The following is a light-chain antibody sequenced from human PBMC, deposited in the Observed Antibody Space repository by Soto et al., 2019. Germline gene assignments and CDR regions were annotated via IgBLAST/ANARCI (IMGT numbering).Light chain of an antibody. Sequence: HSVLTQPPSASGTPGQRVTISCSGSSSNIGSNYVYWYQQLPGTAPKLLIYRNIQRPSGVPDRFSGSKSGTSASLAISGLRSEDEADYYCVTWDDSLSGNVFGTGTKLTVL. CDR3: VTWDDSLSGNV. CDR1: SSNIGSNY. CDR2: RNI. V-gene: IGLV1-47*01. J-gene: IGLJ1*01.